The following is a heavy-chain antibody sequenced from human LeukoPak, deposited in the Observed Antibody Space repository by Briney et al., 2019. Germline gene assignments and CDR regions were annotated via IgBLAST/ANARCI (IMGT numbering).Heavy chain of an antibody. D-gene: IGHD6-19*01. Sequence: PGGSLRLSCAASGFSLRKYWMRWVRQAPGKGLEGVANIQQDGSETYYVHSLKGRFTISRDNAKHQLYLQMNSLRADDTAVYYCATSGGSGWSRDINWFDPWGQGTLVTVSS. V-gene: IGHV3-7*01. CDR1: GFSLRKYW. CDR2: IQQDGSET. J-gene: IGHJ5*02. CDR3: ATSGGSGWSRDINWFDP.